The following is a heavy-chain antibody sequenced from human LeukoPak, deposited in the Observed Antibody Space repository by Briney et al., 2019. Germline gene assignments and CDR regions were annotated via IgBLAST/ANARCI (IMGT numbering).Heavy chain of an antibody. V-gene: IGHV4-4*07. D-gene: IGHD6-13*01. J-gene: IGHJ4*02. Sequence: SETLSLTCTVSGGSISSYYWSWMRQPAGKGREWIGRIYTSGSTNYNPSLKSRVTMSVDTSKNQFSLKLSSVTAADTAVYYCATHKDSSTGGFDYWGQGTLVTVSS. CDR3: ATHKDSSTGGFDY. CDR1: GGSISSYY. CDR2: IYTSGST.